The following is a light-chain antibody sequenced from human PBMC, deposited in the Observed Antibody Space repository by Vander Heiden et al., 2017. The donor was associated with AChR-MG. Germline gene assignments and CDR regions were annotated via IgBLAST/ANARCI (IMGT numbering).Light chain of an antibody. J-gene: IGLJ2*01. V-gene: IGLV1-40*01. CDR3: QSFDIRLSAVV. CDR1: TSNSGSTFD. Sequence: QSVLTQPPSVSGAPGQRVNISCIRSTSNSGSTFDVHWYQQLPGAAPKLLIYGNNNRHSGVPDRFSGSKSGTSASLAITGLQAEDEADYYCQSFDIRLSAVVFGGGTKLTVL. CDR2: GNN.